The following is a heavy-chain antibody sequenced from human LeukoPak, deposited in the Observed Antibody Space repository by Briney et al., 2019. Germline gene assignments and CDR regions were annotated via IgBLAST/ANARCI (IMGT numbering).Heavy chain of an antibody. CDR2: IDPNGGT. CDR3: GRGQQVRWPPPIY. J-gene: IGHJ4*02. V-gene: IGHV4-34*01. CDR1: GGSFSGYH. Sequence: SETLSLTCAVYGGSFSGYHWTWIRQPPGKGLEWIGEIDPNGGTHYKPSLKSRVTMSLDTSKNHFSLNLSSVTAADTAVYYCGRGQQVRWPPPIYWGQGTLVTVSS. D-gene: IGHD4-23*01.